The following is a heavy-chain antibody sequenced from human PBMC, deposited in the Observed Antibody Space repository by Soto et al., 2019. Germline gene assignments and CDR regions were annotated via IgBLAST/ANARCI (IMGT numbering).Heavy chain of an antibody. Sequence: ASVKVSCKASGYTFTSYGISWVRQAPGQGLEWMGWISAYNSNTNYAQKLQGRVTMTTDTSTSTAYMELRSLRSDDTAVYYCARDLVVVPAATPLDYWGQGTLVTVSS. V-gene: IGHV1-18*01. CDR1: GYTFTSYG. CDR3: ARDLVVVPAATPLDY. D-gene: IGHD2-2*01. CDR2: ISAYNSNT. J-gene: IGHJ4*02.